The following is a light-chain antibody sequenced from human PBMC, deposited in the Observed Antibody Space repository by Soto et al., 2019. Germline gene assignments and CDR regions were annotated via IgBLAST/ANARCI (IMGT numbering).Light chain of an antibody. CDR3: QQYGSSPWT. J-gene: IGKJ1*01. V-gene: IGKV3-20*01. Sequence: EIVLTQSPATLSLSPGERATLSCRASRSISGFLAWYQHKPGQAPRLLIYNTSHRATGIPDRFSGGGSGTDFTLTISSLQSEDFAVYYCQQYGSSPWTFGQGTKVDIK. CDR2: NTS. CDR1: RSISGF.